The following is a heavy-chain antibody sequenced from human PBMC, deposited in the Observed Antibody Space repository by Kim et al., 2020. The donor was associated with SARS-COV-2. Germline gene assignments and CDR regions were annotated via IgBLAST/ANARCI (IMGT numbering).Heavy chain of an antibody. CDR1: GFTFSSYG. J-gene: IGHJ6*02. V-gene: IGHV3-30*18. Sequence: GGSLRLSCAASGFTFSSYGMHWVRQAPGKGLEWVAVISYDGSNKYYADSVKGRFTISRDNSKNTLYLQMNSLRAEDTAVYYCAKDQKYCSGGSCYSSDYYGMDVWGQGTTVTVSS. D-gene: IGHD2-15*01. CDR3: AKDQKYCSGGSCYSSDYYGMDV. CDR2: ISYDGSNK.